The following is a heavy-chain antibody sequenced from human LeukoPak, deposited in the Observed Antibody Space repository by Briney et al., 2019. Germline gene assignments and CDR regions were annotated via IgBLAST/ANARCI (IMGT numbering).Heavy chain of an antibody. V-gene: IGHV4-61*02. Sequence: SQTLSLTCTVSGGSISSGSYYWSWIRQPAGKGLEWIGRIYTSGSTYYNPSLKSRVTISVDTSKNQFSLKLSSVTAADTAVYYCARGYCSGGSCYSYYYYNYMDVWGKGTTVTVSS. CDR2: IYTSGST. J-gene: IGHJ6*03. D-gene: IGHD2-15*01. CDR3: ARGYCSGGSCYSYYYYNYMDV. CDR1: GGSISSGSYY.